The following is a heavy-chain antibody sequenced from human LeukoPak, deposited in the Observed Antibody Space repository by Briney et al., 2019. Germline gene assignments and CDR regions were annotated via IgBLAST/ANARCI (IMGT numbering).Heavy chain of an antibody. CDR3: ARDGSSYYYMDV. V-gene: IGHV3-30-3*01. J-gene: IGHJ6*03. CDR1: GFTFSSYP. Sequence: QTGGSLRLSCAASGFTFSSYPLHWVRQAPGKGLEWVTLISYDGSKIYYADSVKGRFTISRDNSKNTLYLQMNSLRAEDTAVYYCARDGSSYYYMDVWGKGTTVTVSS. CDR2: ISYDGSKI. D-gene: IGHD6-6*01.